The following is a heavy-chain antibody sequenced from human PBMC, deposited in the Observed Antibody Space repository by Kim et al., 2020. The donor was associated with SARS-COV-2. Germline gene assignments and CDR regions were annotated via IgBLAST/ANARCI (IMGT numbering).Heavy chain of an antibody. J-gene: IGHJ5*02. Sequence: SETLSLTCAVSGGSISSSNWWSWVRQPPGKGLEWIGEIYHSGSTNYNPSLKSRVTISVDKSKNQFSLKLSSVTAADTAVYYCARDRGYSAQDWFDPWGQGTLVTVSS. D-gene: IGHD5-12*01. CDR3: ARDRGYSAQDWFDP. CDR2: IYHSGST. CDR1: GGSISSSNW. V-gene: IGHV4-4*02.